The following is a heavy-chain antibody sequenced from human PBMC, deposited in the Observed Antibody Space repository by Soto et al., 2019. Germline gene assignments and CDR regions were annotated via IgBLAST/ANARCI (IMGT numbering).Heavy chain of an antibody. CDR2: IYSGGSI. V-gene: IGHV3-66*01. J-gene: IGHJ4*02. CDR1: GFSVRSDY. D-gene: IGHD3-22*01. Sequence: EVQLVESGGGLVQPGGSLTLSCAASGFSVRSDYVSWVRQPPGKGLEWVSTIYSGGSIYYADSVKGRFATSRDNSKNTLYLQMISLRVEDTGVDYCAREAGGGYYFDYWGQGTLVTVSS. CDR3: AREAGGGYYFDY.